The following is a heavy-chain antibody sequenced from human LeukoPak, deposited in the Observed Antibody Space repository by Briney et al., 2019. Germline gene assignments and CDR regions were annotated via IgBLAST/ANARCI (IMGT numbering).Heavy chain of an antibody. CDR1: GFTFSSYS. CDR2: ISSSSSYI. J-gene: IGHJ6*03. Sequence: GRSLRLSCAASGFTFSSYSMNWVRQAPGKGLEWVSSISSSSSYIYYADSVKGRFTISRDNAKNSLYLQMNSLRAEDTAVYYCARAPGNYYYYCMDVWGKGTTVTVSS. CDR3: ARAPGNYYYYCMDV. V-gene: IGHV3-21*01. D-gene: IGHD1-14*01.